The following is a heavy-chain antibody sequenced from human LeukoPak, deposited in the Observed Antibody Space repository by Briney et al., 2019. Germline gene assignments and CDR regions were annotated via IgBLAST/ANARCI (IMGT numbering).Heavy chain of an antibody. V-gene: IGHV3-21*01. Sequence: GGSLRLSCAASGFTFSSYSMNWVRQAPGKGLEWVSSISSSSSYIYYADSVKGRFTISRDNAKNSLYLQMNSLRAEDTAVYYCARDLKAGAGTRKRDSQQWGQGTLVTV. CDR1: GFTFSSYS. D-gene: IGHD6-19*01. J-gene: IGHJ1*01. CDR3: ARDLKAGAGTRKRDSQQ. CDR2: ISSSSSYI.